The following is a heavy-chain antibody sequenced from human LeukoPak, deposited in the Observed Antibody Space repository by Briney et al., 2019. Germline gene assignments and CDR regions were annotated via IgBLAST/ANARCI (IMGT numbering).Heavy chain of an antibody. D-gene: IGHD5-18*01. CDR3: ARHSARHTDFDD. CDR1: GGSISGYY. Sequence: PSETLSLTCTVSGGSISGYYWSWIRQPPGKGLEWIGYIYYSGSTNSNPSLKSRVTISVDTSKNQFSLKLSSVTAAATAIYYCARHSARHTDFDDWGQRTLVPLSS. CDR2: IYYSGST. J-gene: IGHJ4*02. V-gene: IGHV4-59*08.